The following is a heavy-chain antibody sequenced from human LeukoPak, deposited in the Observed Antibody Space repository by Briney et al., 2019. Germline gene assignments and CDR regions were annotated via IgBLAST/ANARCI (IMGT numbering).Heavy chain of an antibody. V-gene: IGHV4-39*01. CDR3: ARGPPGLGYCTNGVCKLFDY. CDR2: IYCSGST. Sequence: SETLSLTCTVSGGSISSSSYYWGWIRQPPGKGLEWIVSIYCSGSTYYNPSLKSRVTISVDTSKNQFFLKLSSVTAADTAVYYCARGPPGLGYCTNGVCKLFDYWGQGTLVTVSS. J-gene: IGHJ4*02. CDR1: GGSISSSSYY. D-gene: IGHD2-8*01.